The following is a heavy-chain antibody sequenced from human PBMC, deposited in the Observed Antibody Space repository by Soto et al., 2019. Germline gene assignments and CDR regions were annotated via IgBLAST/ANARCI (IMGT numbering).Heavy chain of an antibody. V-gene: IGHV3-30*18. D-gene: IGHD6-19*01. CDR1: GFTFSSYG. CDR2: ISYDGSNK. Sequence: QVQLVESGGGVVQPGRSLRLSCAASGFTFSSYGMHWVRQAPGKGLEWVAVISYDGSNKYYADSVKGRFTISRDNSKNTLYLQMNSLRAEDTAVYYCAKEVAVAVYYYGMDVWGQGTTVTVSS. CDR3: AKEVAVAVYYYGMDV. J-gene: IGHJ6*02.